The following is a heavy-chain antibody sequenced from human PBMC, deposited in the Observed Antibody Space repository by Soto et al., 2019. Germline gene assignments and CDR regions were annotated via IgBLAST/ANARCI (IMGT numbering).Heavy chain of an antibody. CDR3: ASDLSGRADV. Sequence: PWGSLSLSCAASGFTFSSYWMHWVRQAPGKGLVWVSRMNEDGGTTDYADSVKGRFTISRDNAKNTLYLQMNSLRVEDTAVYYCASDLSGRADVWGQGTTVTVSS. CDR2: MNEDGGTT. J-gene: IGHJ6*02. D-gene: IGHD3-10*01. V-gene: IGHV3-74*01. CDR1: GFTFSSYW.